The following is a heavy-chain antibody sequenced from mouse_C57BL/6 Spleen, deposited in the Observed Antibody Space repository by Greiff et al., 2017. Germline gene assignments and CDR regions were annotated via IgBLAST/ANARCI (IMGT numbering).Heavy chain of an antibody. CDR1: GFTFSDYG. J-gene: IGHJ4*01. CDR3: ERRLPSYAMDY. CDR2: ISSGSSTI. Sequence: EVQLVESGGGLVKPGGSLKLSCAASGFTFSDYGMHWVRQAPEKGLEWVAYISSGSSTICYADTVKGRFTISRDNAKNTLFLQMTSLRSEDTAMDYCERRLPSYAMDYWGQGTSVTVSS. V-gene: IGHV5-17*01.